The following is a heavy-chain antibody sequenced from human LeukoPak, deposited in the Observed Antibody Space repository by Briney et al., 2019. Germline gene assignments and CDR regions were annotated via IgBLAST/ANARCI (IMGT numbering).Heavy chain of an antibody. J-gene: IGHJ5*02. D-gene: IGHD6-13*01. CDR2: IKSRPDGGTT. CDR3: ATPGRIPEAANWFDP. CDR1: GFTFPNAW. V-gene: IGHV3-15*01. Sequence: NAGGSLRLSCAASGFTFPNAWMSWLRQAPGKGLEWVGHIKSRPDGGTTDYAAPVKGRFTISRDDSENTLYLQMNSLKTEDTAVYYCATPGRIPEAANWFDPWGQGTLVTVSS.